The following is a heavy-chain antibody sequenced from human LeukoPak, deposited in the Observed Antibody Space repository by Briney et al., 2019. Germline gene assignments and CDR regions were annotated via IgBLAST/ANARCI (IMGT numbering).Heavy chain of an antibody. CDR3: ASLEWFGEQAFDI. D-gene: IGHD3-10*01. J-gene: IGHJ3*02. CDR2: ISAYNGNT. CDR1: SYTFTSYG. V-gene: IGHV1-18*01. Sequence: GSVKVSCKASSYTFTSYGISWGRQAPGQGLEGMGWISAYNGNTNNAQKLQGRVTMTTDTSTSTAYMELRSLRSDDPAWYYCASLEWFGEQAFDIWGQGTMVTVSS.